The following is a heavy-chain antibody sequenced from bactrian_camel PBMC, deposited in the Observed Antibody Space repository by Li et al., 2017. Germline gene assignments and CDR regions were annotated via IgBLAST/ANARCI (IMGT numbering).Heavy chain of an antibody. CDR3: VGDLDMSWVSAGRVADCGLYDRSDWTT. V-gene: IGHV3S9*01. Sequence: HVQLVESGGGSVEAGGSLRLSCGAAGTTISPYCMAWFRQVPGKDREGIAGLDIDDKAQYADFVKGRFTISKDNANNILTLYLQIDDLKPGDTAMYYCVGDLDMSWVSAGRVADCGLYDRSDWTTWGQGTQVTVS. J-gene: IGHJ6*01. CDR1: GTTISPYC. CDR2: LDIDDKA. D-gene: IGHD1*01.